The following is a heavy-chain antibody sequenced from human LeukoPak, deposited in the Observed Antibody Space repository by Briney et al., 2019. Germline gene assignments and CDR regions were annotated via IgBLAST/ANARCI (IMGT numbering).Heavy chain of an antibody. CDR1: GGSISSYY. CDR2: IYYSGST. D-gene: IGHD3-22*01. J-gene: IGHJ4*02. Sequence: SETLSLTCTVSGGSISSYYWSWIRQPPGKGLEWIGYIYYSGSTNYNPSLKSRVTMSVDTSKNQFSLKLSSVTAADTAVYYCASHSSGLYYFDYWGQGTLVTVSS. V-gene: IGHV4-59*01. CDR3: ASHSSGLYYFDY.